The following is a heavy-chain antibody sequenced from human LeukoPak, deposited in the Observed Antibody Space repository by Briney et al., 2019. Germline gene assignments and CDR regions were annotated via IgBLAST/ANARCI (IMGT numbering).Heavy chain of an antibody. V-gene: IGHV3-23*01. J-gene: IGHJ3*02. CDR1: GFTFSTYA. D-gene: IGHD3-3*01. Sequence: GGSLRLSCAASGFTFSTYAMSWVRQAPGKGLEWVSAISGSGGSTHYADPVKGRFTISRDNSKNTLYLQMNSLRAEDTAVYYCAKTSTIFGEARGSFDIWGQGTMVTVSS. CDR3: AKTSTIFGEARGSFDI. CDR2: ISGSGGST.